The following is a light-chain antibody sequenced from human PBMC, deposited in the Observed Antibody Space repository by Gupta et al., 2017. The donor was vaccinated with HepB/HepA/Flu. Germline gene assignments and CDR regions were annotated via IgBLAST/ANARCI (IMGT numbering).Light chain of an antibody. CDR2: EVN. CDR1: NSDFGDFNY. Sequence: QSALTQPASVSGSPGQSITLSCTGTNSDFGDFNYVSWYQQHPGKAPKLLISEVNNRPSGISNRFSGCKSGNTASLTISGLQTEDEADYYCSSFTYTTTLVVFGGGTKLTVL. CDR3: SSFTYTTTLVV. V-gene: IGLV2-14*03. J-gene: IGLJ2*01.